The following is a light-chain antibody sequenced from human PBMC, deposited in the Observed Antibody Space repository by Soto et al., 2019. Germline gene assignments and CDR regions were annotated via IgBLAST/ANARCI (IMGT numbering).Light chain of an antibody. Sequence: EIEMTQSPATLSVSPGERATLSCRASQSVSSSLAWYQQKPGQAPRLLIYGASTRATGIPARFSGSGSGTEFTLTISSLQSEDFAVYYCPQYQYWPQTVAEGTKVEIK. J-gene: IGKJ1*01. CDR3: PQYQYWPQT. CDR2: GAS. CDR1: QSVSSS. V-gene: IGKV3-15*01.